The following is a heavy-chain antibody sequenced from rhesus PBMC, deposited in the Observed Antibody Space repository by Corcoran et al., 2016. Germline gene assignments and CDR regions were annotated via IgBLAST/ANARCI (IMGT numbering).Heavy chain of an antibody. Sequence: QVTLKESGPALVKPTQTLPLPITFSGFSLSISGMGVGWIRQPSRKTLEWLPLIYWDDDKRYITSLKSRLTSSKDTSKNQVVLTMTNRDPVDTATYYCARDQYCAGSGCYGFDYWGQGVLVTVSS. D-gene: IGHD2-21*01. CDR2: IYWDDDK. V-gene: IGHV2-1*01. J-gene: IGHJ4*01. CDR3: ARDQYCAGSGCYGFDY. CDR1: GFSLSISGMG.